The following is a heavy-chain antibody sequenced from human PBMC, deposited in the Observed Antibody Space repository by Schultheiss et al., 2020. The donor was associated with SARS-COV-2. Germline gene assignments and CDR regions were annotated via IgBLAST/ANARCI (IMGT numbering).Heavy chain of an antibody. Sequence: SGPTLVKPTQTLTLTCTFSGFSLSTSGVGAGWIRQPPGKALEWLAHIFSNDEKSYSTSLKSRLTISKDTSKSQVVLTMTNMDPVDTATHYCAHRLGAFDIWGQGTMVTVSS. CDR3: AHRLGAFDI. CDR2: IFSNDEK. CDR1: GFSLSTSGVG. V-gene: IGHV2-5*01. J-gene: IGHJ3*02.